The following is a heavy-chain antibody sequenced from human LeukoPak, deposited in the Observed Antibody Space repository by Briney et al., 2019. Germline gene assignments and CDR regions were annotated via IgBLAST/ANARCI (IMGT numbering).Heavy chain of an antibody. D-gene: IGHD6-13*01. J-gene: IGHJ5*02. Sequence: PSETLSLTCTVSGGSISSYYWSWIRQPPGKGLEWIGYIYYSGSTNYNPSLKSRVTISVDTSKNQFSLKLSSVTAADTAVYYCARARTAAGSWFDPWDQGTLVTVSS. CDR3: ARARTAAGSWFDP. V-gene: IGHV4-59*01. CDR1: GGSISSYY. CDR2: IYYSGST.